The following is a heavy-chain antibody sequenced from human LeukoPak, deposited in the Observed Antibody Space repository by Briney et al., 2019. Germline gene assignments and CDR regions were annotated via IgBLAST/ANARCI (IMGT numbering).Heavy chain of an antibody. V-gene: IGHV1-46*01. D-gene: IGHD3-10*01. J-gene: IGHJ4*02. CDR3: AREGPPGSHGYYFDY. CDR1: GYTFTNYY. CDR2: IHPGSGHT. Sequence: ASVKVSCKASGYTFTNYYIHFVRQAPGQGLEWMGAIHPGSGHTAYSQKFQRRLTLTRDTSTSTVYMEVSSLRSEDTAFYYCAREGPPGSHGYYFDYWGQGTLVTVSS.